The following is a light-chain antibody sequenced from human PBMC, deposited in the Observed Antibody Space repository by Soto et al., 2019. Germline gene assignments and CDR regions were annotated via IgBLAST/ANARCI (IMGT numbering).Light chain of an antibody. CDR2: GAS. Sequence: EIVLTQSPATLSLSPVERATLSCRASQSVSSYLAWYQQTPGQAPRLLIYGASRRATGIPDRFSGSGSGTDFTLTISRLEPEDFAVYYCQQYGTSPWTFGQGTKVDIK. CDR1: QSVSSY. J-gene: IGKJ1*01. V-gene: IGKV3-20*01. CDR3: QQYGTSPWT.